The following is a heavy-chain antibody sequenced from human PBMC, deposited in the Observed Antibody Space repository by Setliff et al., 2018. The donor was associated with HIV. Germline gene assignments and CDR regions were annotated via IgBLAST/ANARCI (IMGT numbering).Heavy chain of an antibody. Sequence: GGSLRLSCAASGFTFSSYAMSWVRQAPGKGLEWVSVISGSGGSTFYADSVKGRFTISRDNSKNTLYLQMNSLRAEDTAVYYCANRLAPFDYWGQGTLVTVSS. CDR3: ANRLAPFDY. CDR1: GFTFSSYA. J-gene: IGHJ4*02. V-gene: IGHV3-23*01. CDR2: ISGSGGST. D-gene: IGHD6-19*01.